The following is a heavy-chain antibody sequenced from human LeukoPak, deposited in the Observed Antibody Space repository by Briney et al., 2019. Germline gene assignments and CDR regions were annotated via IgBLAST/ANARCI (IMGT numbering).Heavy chain of an antibody. V-gene: IGHV3-21*01. CDR1: GFTFSSYN. CDR3: ARDGSGWYIFDY. D-gene: IGHD6-13*01. CDR2: ITSGSSYI. Sequence: GGSLRLSCAASGFTFSSYNMNWVRQAPGKGLEWVSSITSGSSYIYYADSVKGRFTISRDNAKNSLYLQMNSLRAEDTAVYYCARDGSGWYIFDYWGQGTLVTVSS. J-gene: IGHJ4*02.